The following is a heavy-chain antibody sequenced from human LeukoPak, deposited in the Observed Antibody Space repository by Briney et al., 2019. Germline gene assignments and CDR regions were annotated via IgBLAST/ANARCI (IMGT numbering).Heavy chain of an antibody. D-gene: IGHD3-3*01. Sequence: GGSLRLSCAASGFTFSSFWMSWVRQAPGKGLEWVANIKKDGSQKYYVDSVEGRFTISRDNTKNSLYLQMDSLRVDDTAVYYCARVFGGYDVSDYWGQGTLVTVSS. CDR1: GFTFSSFW. CDR3: ARVFGGYDVSDY. J-gene: IGHJ4*02. CDR2: IKKDGSQK. V-gene: IGHV3-7*03.